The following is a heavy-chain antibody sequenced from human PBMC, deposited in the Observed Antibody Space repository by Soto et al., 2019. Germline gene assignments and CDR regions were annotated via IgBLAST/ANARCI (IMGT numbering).Heavy chain of an antibody. D-gene: IGHD6-13*01. V-gene: IGHV1-69*13. CDR3: ARSSREKYYYYYGMDV. CDR1: GGTFSSYA. CDR2: IIPIFGTA. Sequence: ASVKVSCKASGGTFSSYAISWVRQAPGQGLEWMGGIIPIFGTANYAQKFQGRVMITADESTSTAYMELSSLRSEDTAVYYCARSSREKYYYYYGMDVWRQGTTVTVSS. J-gene: IGHJ6*02.